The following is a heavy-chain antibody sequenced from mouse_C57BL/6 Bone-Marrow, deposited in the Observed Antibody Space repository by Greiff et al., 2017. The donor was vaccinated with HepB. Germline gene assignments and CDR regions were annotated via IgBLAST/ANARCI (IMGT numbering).Heavy chain of an antibody. Sequence: QVQLKESGPELVKPGASVKISCKASGYAFSSSWMNWVKQRPGKGLEWIGRIYPGDGDTNYNGKFKGKATLTADKSSSTAYMQLSSLTSEDSAVYFCARNYGHLWMWGQGTTLTVSS. CDR3: ARNYGHLWM. CDR2: IYPGDGDT. D-gene: IGHD1-1*02. V-gene: IGHV1-82*01. CDR1: GYAFSSSW. J-gene: IGHJ2*01.